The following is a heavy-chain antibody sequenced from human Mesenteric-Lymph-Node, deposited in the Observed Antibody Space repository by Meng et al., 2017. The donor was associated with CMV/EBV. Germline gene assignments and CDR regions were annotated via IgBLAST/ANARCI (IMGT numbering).Heavy chain of an antibody. J-gene: IGHJ4*02. V-gene: IGHV1-8*01. D-gene: IGHD4-11*01. Sequence: ASVKVSCKASGYTFISTHIYWVRQAPGQGLEWMGWMNPNSGQTGYAQKFQGRVSMTRNTFINTVYMELTSLRSEDTAVYYCASGTVTTLRLDYWGQGTLVTVSS. CDR1: GYTFISTH. CDR2: MNPNSGQT. CDR3: ASGTVTTLRLDY.